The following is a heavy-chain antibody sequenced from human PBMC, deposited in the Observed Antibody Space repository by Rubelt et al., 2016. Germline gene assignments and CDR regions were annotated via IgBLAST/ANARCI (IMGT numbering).Heavy chain of an antibody. CDR2: ISGNSEKI. V-gene: IGHV3-9*01. CDR1: GFTFSSYS. Sequence: EVQLVESGGGLVQPGGSLRLSCAASGFTFSSYSMNWVRQAPGKGLEWVSGISGNSEKIGYADSVKGRFTISRDNAKNSLYLQMNNLSPEYTAFYYCVKVLGANSDGYGNEEFDYWGQGTLVTVSS. J-gene: IGHJ4*02. D-gene: IGHD5-18*01. CDR3: VKVLGANSDGYGNEEFDY.